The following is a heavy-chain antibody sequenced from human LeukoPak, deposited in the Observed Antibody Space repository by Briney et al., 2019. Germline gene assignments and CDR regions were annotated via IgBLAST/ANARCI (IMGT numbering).Heavy chain of an antibody. D-gene: IGHD2-8*01. J-gene: IGHJ3*02. CDR2: INPNSGGT. Sequence: GASVKVSCKASGYTFTGYYMHWVRQAPGQGLEWMGWINPNSGGTNYAQKFQGRVTMTRDTSISTAYMELSRLRSDDTAVYYCATSHRRGFKSTNGAFDIWGQGTMVTVSS. V-gene: IGHV1-2*02. CDR3: ATSHRRGFKSTNGAFDI. CDR1: GYTFTGYY.